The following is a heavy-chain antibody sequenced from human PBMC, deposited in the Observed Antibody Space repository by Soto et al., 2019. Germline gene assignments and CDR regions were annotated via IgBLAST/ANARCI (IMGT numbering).Heavy chain of an antibody. V-gene: IGHV3-30-3*01. CDR1: GFTFSSYA. CDR3: ARAGRIAARPGDY. CDR2: ISYDGSNK. Sequence: GGSLRLSCAASGFTFSSYAMHWVRQAPGKGLEWVAVISYDGSNKYYADSVKGRFTTFRDNSKNTLYLQMNSLRAEDTAVYYCARAGRIAARPGDYWGQGTLVTVSS. J-gene: IGHJ4*02. D-gene: IGHD6-6*01.